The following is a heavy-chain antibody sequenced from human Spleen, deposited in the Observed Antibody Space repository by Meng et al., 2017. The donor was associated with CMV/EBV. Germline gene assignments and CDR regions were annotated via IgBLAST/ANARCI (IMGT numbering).Heavy chain of an antibody. V-gene: IGHV3-66*02. CDR2: IYSGGST. Sequence: GESLKISCAASGFTVSSNYMSWVRQAPGKGLEWVSVIYSGGSTYYADSVKGRFTISRDNSKNTLYLQMNSLRAEDTAVYYCAREGYCSSTSCYTGIDYWGQGTLVTVSS. D-gene: IGHD2-2*02. J-gene: IGHJ4*02. CDR1: GFTVSSNY. CDR3: AREGYCSSTSCYTGIDY.